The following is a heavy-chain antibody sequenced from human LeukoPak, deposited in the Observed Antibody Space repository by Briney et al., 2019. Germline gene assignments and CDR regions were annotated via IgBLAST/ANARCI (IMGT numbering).Heavy chain of an antibody. D-gene: IGHD1-7*01. V-gene: IGHV1-8*02. CDR3: ARVHWNYLYYFDY. CDR2: MNPNSGNT. J-gene: IGHJ4*02. Sequence: ASVKVSCKASGGTFSSYAINWVRQATGQGLEWMGWMNPNSGNTGYAQKFQGRVTMTRNTSISTAYMELSSLRSEDTAVYYCARVHWNYLYYFDYWGQGTLVTVSS. CDR1: GGTFSSYA.